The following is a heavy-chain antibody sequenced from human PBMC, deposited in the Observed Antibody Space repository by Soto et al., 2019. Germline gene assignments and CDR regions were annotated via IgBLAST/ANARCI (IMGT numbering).Heavy chain of an antibody. CDR2: IIPIFGTA. J-gene: IGHJ4*02. CDR1: GGTFSSYA. Sequence: QVQLVQSGAEVKKPGSSVKVSCKASGGTFSSYAISWVRQAPGQGLEWMGGIIPIFGTANYAQKFQGRVMSTADESTSTAYMELSSLRSEDTAVYYCATYPLSVRSGSYSHYFDYWGQATLVTLSS. CDR3: ATYPLSVRSGSYSHYFDY. V-gene: IGHV1-69*01. D-gene: IGHD3-10*01.